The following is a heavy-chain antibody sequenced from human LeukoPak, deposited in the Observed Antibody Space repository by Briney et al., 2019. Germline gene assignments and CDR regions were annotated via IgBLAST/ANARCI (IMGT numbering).Heavy chain of an antibody. J-gene: IGHJ4*02. D-gene: IGHD1-26*01. CDR2: INHSGST. V-gene: IGHV4-34*01. CDR3: ARLTSGQIDY. Sequence: SETLSLTCAVYGGSFSGYYWSWIRQPPGKGLEWIGEINHSGSTNYNPSLKSRVTISVDTFKNQFSLKLSSVTAADTAVYYCARLTSGQIDYWGQGTLVTVSS. CDR1: GGSFSGYY.